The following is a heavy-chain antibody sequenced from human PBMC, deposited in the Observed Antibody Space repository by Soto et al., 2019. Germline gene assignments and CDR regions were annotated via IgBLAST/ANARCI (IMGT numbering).Heavy chain of an antibody. J-gene: IGHJ4*02. CDR3: ARTRTAFYRYYFDS. CDR2: ISGSGGAT. CDR1: GFTFSSYD. D-gene: IGHD2-21*02. V-gene: IGHV3-23*04. Sequence: EVQLVESGGGLVQPGGSLRLSCSASGFTFSSYDMHWVRQGPGKGLEWVSGISGSGGATYYTDSVEGRFTISKDFSKNTVSLQMTGLRVDDTAVYYCARTRTAFYRYYFDSWGQGALVTVSS.